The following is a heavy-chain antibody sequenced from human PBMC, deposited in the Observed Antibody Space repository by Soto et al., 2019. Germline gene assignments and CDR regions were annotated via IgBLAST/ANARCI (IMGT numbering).Heavy chain of an antibody. CDR2: ISPGSRYP. J-gene: IGHJ5*02. CDR3: VRGGGGGLFDP. D-gene: IGHD2-15*01. V-gene: IGHV3-11*06. CDR1: GFTFDDSY. Sequence: VGSLRLSCAGSGFTFDDSYMSWIRQAPGKGLEWLSYISPGSRYPAYADSVKGRFTISRDNAKRSLYLQMMSLTAEDTAIYYCVRGGGGGLFDPWGQGTMVTVSS.